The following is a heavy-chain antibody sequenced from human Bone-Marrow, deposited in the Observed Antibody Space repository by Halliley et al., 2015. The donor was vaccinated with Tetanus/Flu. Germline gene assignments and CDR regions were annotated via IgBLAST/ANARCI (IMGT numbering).Heavy chain of an antibody. CDR1: GYSFTTHY. D-gene: IGHD2-8*01. J-gene: IGHJ3*02. Sequence: QLVQSGAEVKKPGASVKVSCKASGYSFTTHYMHWVRQVPGLGLEWMGIINPSGGRTSYAQKFQGRVTMTRDRSTSTVYMEMNSRGSEDAAVFCCARDNGAFGLLEIWGQGTIVSISS. CDR2: INPSGGRT. V-gene: IGHV1-46*01. CDR3: ARDNGAFGLLEI.